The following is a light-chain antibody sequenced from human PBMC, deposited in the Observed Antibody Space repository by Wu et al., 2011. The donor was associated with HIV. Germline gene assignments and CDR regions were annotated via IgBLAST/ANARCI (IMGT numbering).Light chain of an antibody. Sequence: ATLSCRASQSVSSYLAWYQQKPGQAPRLPIYDASNRATGIPARFSGSGSGTDFTLTISSLEPEDFAVYYCQQRSNWPLTFGGGTKVEIK. CDR3: QQRSNWPLT. CDR2: DAS. V-gene: IGKV3-11*01. CDR1: QSVSSY. J-gene: IGKJ4*01.